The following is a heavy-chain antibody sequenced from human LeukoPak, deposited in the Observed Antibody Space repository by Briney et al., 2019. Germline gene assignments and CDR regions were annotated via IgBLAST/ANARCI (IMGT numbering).Heavy chain of an antibody. V-gene: IGHV1-69*04. CDR3: ARDLKSSGSNFDY. CDR2: IIPILGIA. Sequence: VASVKVSCKASGGTFSSYAISWVRQAPGQGLEWMGRIIPILGIANYAQKFQGRVTITADKSTSTAYMELSSLRSEDTAVYYCARDLKSSGSNFDYWGRGTLVTVSS. J-gene: IGHJ4*02. D-gene: IGHD2-15*01. CDR1: GGTFSSYA.